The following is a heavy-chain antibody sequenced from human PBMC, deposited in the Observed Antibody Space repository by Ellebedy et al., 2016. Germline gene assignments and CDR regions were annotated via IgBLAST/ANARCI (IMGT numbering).Heavy chain of an antibody. J-gene: IGHJ4*02. CDR1: GGSVSSGSYY. V-gene: IGHV4-61*01. CDR2: IYYSGST. Sequence: SETLSLXXTVSGGSVSSGSYYWSWIRQPPGKGLEWIGYIYYSGSTNYNPSPKSRVTISVDTSKNQFSLKLSSVTAADTAVYYCARGGSSGWGYWGQGTLVTVSS. CDR3: ARGGSSGWGY. D-gene: IGHD6-19*01.